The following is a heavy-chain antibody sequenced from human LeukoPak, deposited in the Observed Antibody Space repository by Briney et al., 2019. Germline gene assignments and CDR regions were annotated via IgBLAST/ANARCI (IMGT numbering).Heavy chain of an antibody. CDR2: ISAYNGNT. CDR3: ARVGGRDSSGYYYQVAYFDY. J-gene: IGHJ4*02. D-gene: IGHD3-22*01. CDR1: DYTYTSYG. V-gene: IGHV1-18*01. Sequence: ASVKVSCKASDYTYTSYGISWVRQAPGQGLEWMGWISAYNGNTNYAQKLQGRVTMTTDTSTSTAYMELRSLRSDDTAVYYCARVGGRDSSGYYYQVAYFDYWGQGTLVTVSS.